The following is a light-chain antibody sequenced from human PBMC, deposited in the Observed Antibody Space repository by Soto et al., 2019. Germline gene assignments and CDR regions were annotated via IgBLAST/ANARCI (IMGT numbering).Light chain of an antibody. CDR2: GAS. CDR3: QQYVSSPRT. Sequence: IVVTQAPATPSLSPGERATPSCKASQSVSINLAWYQQKPGQAPRLLIYGASSRATGIPDRFSGSGSGTDFTLTISRLEPEDFAVYYCQQYVSSPRTFGQGTKVDNK. CDR1: QSVSIN. V-gene: IGKV3-20*01. J-gene: IGKJ1*01.